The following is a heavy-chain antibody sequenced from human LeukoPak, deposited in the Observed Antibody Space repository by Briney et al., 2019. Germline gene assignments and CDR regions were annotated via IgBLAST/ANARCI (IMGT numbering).Heavy chain of an antibody. CDR1: GFTFSSHW. CDR2: INSDGSST. V-gene: IGHV3-74*01. D-gene: IGHD3-10*01. J-gene: IGHJ4*02. Sequence: PGGSLRLSCAASGFTFSSHWMGWVRQCPGKGLVWVSRINSDGSSTSYADSVKGRFTISRDNAKNTLYLQMNSLRAEDTAVYYCARVSGGSGSYYGYWGQGTLVTVSS. CDR3: ARVSGGSGSYYGY.